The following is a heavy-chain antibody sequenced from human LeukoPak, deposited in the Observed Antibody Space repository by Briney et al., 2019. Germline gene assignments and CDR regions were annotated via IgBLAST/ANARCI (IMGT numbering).Heavy chain of an antibody. D-gene: IGHD5-18*01. Sequence: GASVKVSCKVSGYTLTELSMHWVRQAPGKGREWMGGFDPEDGETIYAQKFQGRVTITEDTSTDTAYMELSSLRSEDTAVYYCATPQEGYSYGYGYWGQGTLVTVSS. CDR1: GYTLTELS. CDR3: ATPQEGYSYGYGY. CDR2: FDPEDGET. V-gene: IGHV1-24*01. J-gene: IGHJ4*02.